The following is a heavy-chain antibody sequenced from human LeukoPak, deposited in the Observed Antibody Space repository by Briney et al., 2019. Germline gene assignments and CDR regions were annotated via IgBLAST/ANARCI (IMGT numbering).Heavy chain of an antibody. D-gene: IGHD3-16*01. CDR1: WFTVSSNY. V-gene: IGHV3-53*01. CDR3: AGGTGELEAFDY. J-gene: IGHJ4*02. Sequence: GGSLRLSCAASWFTVSSNYMSWVRQAPGKGLEWVSVIYSGGSTYYADSVKGRFTISRDNSKNTLYLQMNSLRAEDTAVYYCAGGTGELEAFDYWGQGTLVTVSS. CDR2: IYSGGST.